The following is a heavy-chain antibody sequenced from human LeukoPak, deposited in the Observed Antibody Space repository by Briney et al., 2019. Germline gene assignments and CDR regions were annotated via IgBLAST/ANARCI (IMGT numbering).Heavy chain of an antibody. Sequence: ASVKVSCKASGYTFSSYDINWVRQAAGQGLEWMGWMNPNSGNAGYAQKVQGRVTMTTDTSTSTAYMELRSLKSDDTAVYYCARDVGYYGSGDLDLWGQGTLVIVSS. CDR3: ARDVGYYGSGDLDL. J-gene: IGHJ5*02. CDR2: MNPNSGNA. V-gene: IGHV1-8*01. CDR1: GYTFSSYD. D-gene: IGHD3-10*01.